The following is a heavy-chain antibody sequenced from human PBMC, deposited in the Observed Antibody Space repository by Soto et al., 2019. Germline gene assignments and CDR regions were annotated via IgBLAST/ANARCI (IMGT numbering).Heavy chain of an antibody. J-gene: IGHJ3*02. Sequence: SVKVSCKASGGTFSSYTISWVRQAPGQGLEWMGRIIPILGIANYAQKFQGRVTITADKSTSTAYMELSSLRSEDTAVYYCATPPGYSSSADFGAFDIWGQGTMVTGSS. CDR2: IIPILGIA. CDR1: GGTFSSYT. D-gene: IGHD6-13*01. CDR3: ATPPGYSSSADFGAFDI. V-gene: IGHV1-69*02.